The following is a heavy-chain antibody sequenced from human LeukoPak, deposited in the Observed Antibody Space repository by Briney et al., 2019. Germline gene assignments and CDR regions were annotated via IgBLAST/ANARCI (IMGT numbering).Heavy chain of an antibody. J-gene: IGHJ4*02. CDR3: AKRGVVIRVILVGFHKEAYYFES. Sequence: GGSLRLSCAVSGITLSNYGMSWVRQAPGKGLEWVAGNSDSGGSTNYADSVKGRFTISRDNPKNTLYLQMNSLRAEDTAVYFCAKRGVVIRVILVGFHKEAYYFESWGQGVLVTVSS. CDR2: NSDSGGST. CDR1: GITLSNYG. D-gene: IGHD3/OR15-3a*01. V-gene: IGHV3-23*01.